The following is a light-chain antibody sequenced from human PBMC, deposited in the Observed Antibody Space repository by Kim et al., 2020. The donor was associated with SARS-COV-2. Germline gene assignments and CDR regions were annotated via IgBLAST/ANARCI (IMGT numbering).Light chain of an antibody. V-gene: IGKV3-11*01. J-gene: IGKJ2*01. CDR3: QQRANWPPYT. Sequence: LSPGERATLAGRASQGVSNYLAWYQHKPGQAPRLLIYDASNRATGIPARFSGSGSGTDFTLTISSLEPEDFAVYYCQQRANWPPYTFGQGTKLEI. CDR1: QGVSNY. CDR2: DAS.